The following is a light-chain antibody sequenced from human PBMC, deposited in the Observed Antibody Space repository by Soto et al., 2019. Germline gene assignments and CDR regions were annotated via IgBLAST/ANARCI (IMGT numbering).Light chain of an antibody. CDR1: SSDVGAYNY. V-gene: IGLV2-11*01. CDR2: DVT. CDR3: AAWDDSLNGWV. Sequence: QSALTQPRSVSGSPGQSVTISCTGTSSDVGAYNYVSWHQQHPGKAPKLVIYDVTQRPSGVPDRFSASKSGITASLTISGLQSEDEADYYCAAWDDSLNGWVFGGGTKLTVL. J-gene: IGLJ3*02.